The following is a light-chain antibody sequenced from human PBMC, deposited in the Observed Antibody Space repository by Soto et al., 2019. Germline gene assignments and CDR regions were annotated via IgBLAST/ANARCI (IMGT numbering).Light chain of an antibody. CDR1: QSVSSN. CDR2: GAS. CDR3: QQYNNWPPIS. J-gene: IGKJ5*01. V-gene: IGKV3-15*01. Sequence: IVSTQSPATLSFSPGERATLSWSSSQSVSSNLAWYQQRPGQAPRLLIYGASTRATGIPARFSGSGSGTEFTLTISSLQSEDFAVYYCQQYNNWPPISFGQGTRLEIK.